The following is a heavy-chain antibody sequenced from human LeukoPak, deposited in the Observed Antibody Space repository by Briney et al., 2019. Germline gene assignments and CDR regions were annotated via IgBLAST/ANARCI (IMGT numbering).Heavy chain of an antibody. V-gene: IGHV3-23*01. J-gene: IGHJ3*02. CDR1: GFSFNNYR. CDR3: ARRPYAGAFDI. Sequence: GGSLRLSCVASGFSFNNYRMSWVRQVPGKGLEWVSSIGDSGSSTYYADSVKGRFIISRDNSKNTLYLQMSSLRVEDTAIYYCARRPYAGAFDIWGQGTMVTVSS. CDR2: IGDSGSST. D-gene: IGHD4-17*01.